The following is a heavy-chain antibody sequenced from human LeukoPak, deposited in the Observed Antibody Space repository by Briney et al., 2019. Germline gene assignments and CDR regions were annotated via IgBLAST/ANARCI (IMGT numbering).Heavy chain of an antibody. Sequence: ASVKVSCKTSGYTFTYYVISWVRQAPGQGLEWMGWINAYNGNTNDAQKFQGRVTMTTDTSTSAAYMELRSLRSDDTAVYYCARGEKPYDYWGQGTLVSVSS. CDR2: INAYNGNT. V-gene: IGHV1-18*01. J-gene: IGHJ4*02. CDR1: GYTFTYYV. D-gene: IGHD1-26*01. CDR3: ARGEKPYDY.